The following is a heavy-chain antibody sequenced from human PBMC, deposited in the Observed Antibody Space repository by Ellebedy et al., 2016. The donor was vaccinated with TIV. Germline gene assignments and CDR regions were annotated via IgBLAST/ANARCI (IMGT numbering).Heavy chain of an antibody. V-gene: IGHV3-23*01. CDR2: IIAGGDST. CDR1: GFTFSGHA. CDR3: VKLDSSGFYYGRLDY. J-gene: IGHJ4*02. Sequence: GESPKISCAASGFTFSGHAMSWVRQTPGKGLEWVSGIIAGGDSTHYVDSVKGRFTISRDNSKKTLYLQMNSLRAEDTAVYYCVKLDSSGFYYGRLDYWGQGTLVTVSS. D-gene: IGHD3-22*01.